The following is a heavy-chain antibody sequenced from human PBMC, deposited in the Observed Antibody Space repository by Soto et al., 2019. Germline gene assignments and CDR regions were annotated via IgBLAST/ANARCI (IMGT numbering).Heavy chain of an antibody. CDR1: GFTVSRKY. J-gene: IGHJ6*04. CDR3: ARDDVLCDGGRCYGVPLCE. D-gene: IGHD2-15*01. V-gene: IGHV3-66*01. CDR2: IQSGGPT. Sequence: GGSLRLSCAASGFTVSRKYMSWVRQAPGKGLEWVSLIQSGGPTYYADSVKGRFTISRDTSENTLHLQMDSLRAEDTAVYYCARDDVLCDGGRCYGVPLCEWGKGTMVTVSS.